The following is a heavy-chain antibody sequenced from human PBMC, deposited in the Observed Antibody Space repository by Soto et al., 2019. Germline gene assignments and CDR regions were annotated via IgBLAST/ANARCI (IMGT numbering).Heavy chain of an antibody. CDR3: ARARYSSDFSWFDP. V-gene: IGHV1-69*18. J-gene: IGHJ5*02. CDR2: ILPIFGTT. CDR1: GDGFTTYA. Sequence: QVQLVQSGTEVKKPGSSVRVSCKASGDGFTTYAITWVRQAPGQGLEWMGRILPIFGTTNYAQRFQDRVTITADESTSTAYMEMSGLRSEDTAVYYCARARYSSDFSWFDPWGQGTLVTVSS. D-gene: IGHD4-4*01.